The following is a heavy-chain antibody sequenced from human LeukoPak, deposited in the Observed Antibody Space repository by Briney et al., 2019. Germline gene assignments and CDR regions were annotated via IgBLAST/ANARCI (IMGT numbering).Heavy chain of an antibody. D-gene: IGHD1-26*01. CDR3: AREDTSGSYFDY. CDR1: GFTFSSYE. J-gene: IGHJ4*02. CDR2: ISSSGSTI. Sequence: GGSLRLSCAASGFTFSSYEMNWVRQAPGKGLEWVSYISSSGSTIYYADSVKGRFTISRDNSKNTLYLQMNSLRAEDTAVYYCAREDTSGSYFDYWGQGTLVTVSS. V-gene: IGHV3-48*03.